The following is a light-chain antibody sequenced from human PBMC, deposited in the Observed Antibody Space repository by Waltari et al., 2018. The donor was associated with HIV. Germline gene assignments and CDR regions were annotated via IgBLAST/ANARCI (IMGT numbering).Light chain of an antibody. J-gene: IGLJ2*01. V-gene: IGLV3-21*01. Sequence: SYVLTQPPSVSVALGEAATISCGGDLIGTKSVPWYQQRPGQAPLLVIYYDADRPSGIPERFSGSNSGNAATLTISRVEAADEADYYCQVWDDTTHHVVFGGGTKLTAL. CDR1: LIGTKS. CDR2: YDA. CDR3: QVWDDTTHHVV.